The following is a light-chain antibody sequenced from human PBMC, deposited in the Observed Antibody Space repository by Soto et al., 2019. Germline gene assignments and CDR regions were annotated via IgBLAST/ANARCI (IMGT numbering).Light chain of an antibody. CDR2: GAS. Sequence: DIQMTQSPSSLSSSVGDRFTITCRTSQSISTSLNWYQQKAGKAPKLLIYGASTLQSGVPSRFSGSGSGTDFTFTISSLQPEDIATYYCQQCNNLPITFGQGTRLE. CDR1: QSISTS. CDR3: QQCNNLPIT. J-gene: IGKJ5*01. V-gene: IGKV1-33*01.